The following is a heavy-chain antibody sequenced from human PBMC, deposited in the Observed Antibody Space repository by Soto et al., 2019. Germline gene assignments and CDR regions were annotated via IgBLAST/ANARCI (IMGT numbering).Heavy chain of an antibody. D-gene: IGHD6-13*01. CDR1: GFTVSSNY. CDR3: ARGAPSIAARGYFDY. J-gene: IGHJ4*02. V-gene: IGHV3-53*01. Sequence: GGSLRLSCAASGFTVSSNYMSWVRQAPGKGLEWVSVIYSGGSTYHADSVKGRFTISRDNSKNTLYLQMNSLRAEDTAVYYCARGAPSIAARGYFDYWGQGTLVTVSS. CDR2: IYSGGST.